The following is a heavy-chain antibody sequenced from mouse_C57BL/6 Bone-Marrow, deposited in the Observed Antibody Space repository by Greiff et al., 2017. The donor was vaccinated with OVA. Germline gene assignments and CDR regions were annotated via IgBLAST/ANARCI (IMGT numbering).Heavy chain of an antibody. CDR2: IYPRSGNT. D-gene: IGHD3-2*02. CDR1: GYTFTSYG. CDR3: ARWDSSGYGPYFDY. Sequence: VQLQESGAELARPGASVKLSCKASGYTFTSYGISWVKQRTGQGLEWIGEIYPRSGNTYYNEKFKGKATLTADKSSSTAYMELRSLTSEDSAVYFCARWDSSGYGPYFDYWGQGTTLTVSS. J-gene: IGHJ2*01. V-gene: IGHV1-81*01.